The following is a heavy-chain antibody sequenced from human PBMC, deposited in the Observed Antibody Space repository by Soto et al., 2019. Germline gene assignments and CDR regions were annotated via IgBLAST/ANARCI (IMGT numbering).Heavy chain of an antibody. J-gene: IGHJ4*02. Sequence: QVNLVQSGAEVKKPGASVKVSCKASGYTFTSYGITWVRQAPGQGLEWMGWISAHNGNTDYAQKLQGRVIVTRDTPTSTAYMELRSLISDDTAVYYCARGRYGDYWGQGALVTFSS. CDR1: GYTFTSYG. CDR3: ARGRYGDY. D-gene: IGHD1-1*01. V-gene: IGHV1-18*01. CDR2: ISAHNGNT.